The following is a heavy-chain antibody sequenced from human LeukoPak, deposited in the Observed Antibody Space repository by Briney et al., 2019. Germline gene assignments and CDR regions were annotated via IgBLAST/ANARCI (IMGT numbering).Heavy chain of an antibody. CDR3: ARRGTGALPFDY. CDR2: IYTSGST. V-gene: IGHV4-61*02. CDR1: GGSISSGSYY. J-gene: IGHJ4*02. Sequence: SETLSLTCTVSGGSISSGSYYWSWIRQPAGKGLEWIGRIYTSGSTNYNPSLKSRVTISVDTSKNQFSLKLSSVTAADTAVYYCARRGTGALPFDYWGQGTLVTVSS. D-gene: IGHD7-27*01.